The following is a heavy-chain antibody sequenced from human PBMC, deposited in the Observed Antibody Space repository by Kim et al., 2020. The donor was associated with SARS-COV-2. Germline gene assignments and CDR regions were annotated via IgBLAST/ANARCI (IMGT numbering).Heavy chain of an antibody. CDR3: ARGSDTAMVLARFDY. CDR1: GGTFSSYA. J-gene: IGHJ4*02. Sequence: SVKVSCKASGGTFSSYAISWVRQAPGQGVEWMGGIIPIFGTANYAQKFQGRVTITADESTSTAYMELSSLRSEDTAVYYCARGSDTAMVLARFDYWGQGTLVTDSS. CDR2: IIPIFGTA. V-gene: IGHV1-69*13. D-gene: IGHD5-18*01.